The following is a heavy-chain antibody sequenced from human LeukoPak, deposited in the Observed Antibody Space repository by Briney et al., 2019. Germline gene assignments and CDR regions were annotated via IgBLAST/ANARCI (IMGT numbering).Heavy chain of an antibody. CDR3: AKGGLRSTPLDY. V-gene: IGHV3-23*01. CDR1: GFTFSSYA. J-gene: IGHJ4*03. Sequence: TGGSLRLSCAASGFTFSSYAMSWVRQAPGKGLEWVSGISGSGGNTYYADSVKGRFIISRDNSENMLYLQMNSLGADDTALYYCAKGGLRSTPLDYWGQGTLVTVSS. CDR2: ISGSGGNT. D-gene: IGHD4-17*01.